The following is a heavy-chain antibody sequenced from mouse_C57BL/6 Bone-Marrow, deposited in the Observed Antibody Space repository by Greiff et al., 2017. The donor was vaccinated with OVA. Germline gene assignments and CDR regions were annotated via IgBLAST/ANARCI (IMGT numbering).Heavy chain of an antibody. CDR3: ARQGLYYGYDEGPPDWFAY. D-gene: IGHD2-2*01. V-gene: IGHV5-12*01. CDR2: ISNGGGST. Sequence: EVKLVESGGGLVQPGGSLKLSCAASGFTFSDYYMYWVRQTPEKRLEWVAYISNGGGSTYYPDTVKGRFTISRDNAKNTLYLQMSRLKSEDTAMYYCARQGLYYGYDEGPPDWFAYWGQGTLVTVSA. J-gene: IGHJ3*01. CDR1: GFTFSDYY.